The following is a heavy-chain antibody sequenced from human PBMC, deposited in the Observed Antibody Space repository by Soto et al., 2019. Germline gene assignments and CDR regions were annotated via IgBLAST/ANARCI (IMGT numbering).Heavy chain of an antibody. V-gene: IGHV2-5*02. Sequence: SGPTLVNPPQTLTLTYTFFGFSLRTSGVGVGWNNQPPGKDLEWLALIYWDDDKRYSPSLKSRLTITKDTSKNLVVLTVTNMYSLDTSTYYCAHTAHGDYPREWSQGTLVTVSS. D-gene: IGHD4-17*01. CDR3: AHTAHGDYPRE. CDR1: GFSLRTSGVG. CDR2: IYWDDDK. J-gene: IGHJ4*02.